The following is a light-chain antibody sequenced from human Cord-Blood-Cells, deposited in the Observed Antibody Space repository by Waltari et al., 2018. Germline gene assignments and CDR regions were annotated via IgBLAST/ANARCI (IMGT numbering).Light chain of an antibody. CDR2: STN. CDR3: VLYMGSGIRV. Sequence: QTVVTQEPSFSVSPGGTVTLTCGLSSGSVSTSYYPSWYQQTPGQAPRTLIYSTNTRSSGVPDGFSGSILGNKAALTITGAQADDESDYDCVLYMGSGIRVFGGGTKLTVL. J-gene: IGLJ3*02. CDR1: SGSVSTSYY. V-gene: IGLV8-61*01.